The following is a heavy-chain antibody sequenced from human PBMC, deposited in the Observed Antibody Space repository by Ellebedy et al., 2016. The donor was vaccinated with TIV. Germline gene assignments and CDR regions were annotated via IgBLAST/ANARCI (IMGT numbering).Heavy chain of an antibody. CDR1: GYTFTGYY. Sequence: AASVKVSCKASGYTFTGYYMHWVRQAPGQGLEWMGWINSNNGGTNYAKKFQGRVTMTRDTSTSTVYMELRSLRSEDTAVYYCARETYVGATQDYFDYWGQGTLVTVSS. CDR2: INSNNGGT. J-gene: IGHJ4*02. CDR3: ARETYVGATQDYFDY. D-gene: IGHD1-26*01. V-gene: IGHV1-2*02.